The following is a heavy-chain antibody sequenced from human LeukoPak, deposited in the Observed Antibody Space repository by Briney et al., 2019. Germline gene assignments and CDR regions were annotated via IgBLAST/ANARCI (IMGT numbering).Heavy chain of an antibody. V-gene: IGHV3-15*01. Sequence: GGSLRLSCAASGFTFSNAWMSWVRQAPGKGLEWVGRIKSKTDGGTTDYAAPVKGRFTISRDDSKNTLYLQMNSLKTEDTAVYYCTTGDYYYDSSGVWYYFDYWGQGTLVTVSS. CDR2: IKSKTDGGTT. D-gene: IGHD3-22*01. J-gene: IGHJ4*02. CDR3: TTGDYYYDSSGVWYYFDY. CDR1: GFTFSNAW.